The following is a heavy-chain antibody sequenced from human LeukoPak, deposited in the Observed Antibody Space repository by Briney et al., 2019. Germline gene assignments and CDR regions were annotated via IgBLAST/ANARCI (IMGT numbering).Heavy chain of an antibody. Sequence: PGGSLRLSCAASGLTFSSYWMHWVRQAPGKGLVWVSRINSDGSSISYADSVKGRFTISRDNAKNTLYLQMNSLRAEDTAVYYCAIRRYLAGFDYWGQGTLVTVSS. CDR3: AIRRYLAGFDY. CDR1: GLTFSSYW. CDR2: INSDGSSI. V-gene: IGHV3-74*01. D-gene: IGHD3-16*02. J-gene: IGHJ4*02.